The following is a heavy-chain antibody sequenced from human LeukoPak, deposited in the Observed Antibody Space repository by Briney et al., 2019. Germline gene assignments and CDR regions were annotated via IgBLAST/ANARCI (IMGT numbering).Heavy chain of an antibody. CDR2: ISSSGSTI. D-gene: IGHD3-3*01. CDR3: ATENYDFWSGYIHYFDY. CDR1: GFTFSDYY. J-gene: IGHJ4*02. Sequence: AGGSLRLSCAASGFTFSDYYMSWIRQAPGKGLEWVSYISSSGSTIYYADSVKGRFTISRDNAKNSLYLQMNSLRAVDTAVYYCATENYDFWSGYIHYFDYWGQGTLVTVSS. V-gene: IGHV3-11*01.